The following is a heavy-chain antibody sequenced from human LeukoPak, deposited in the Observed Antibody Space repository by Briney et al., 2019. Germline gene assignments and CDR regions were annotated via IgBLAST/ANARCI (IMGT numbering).Heavy chain of an antibody. Sequence: ASVKVSCKASGYTFTGYYIHWVRQAPGQGLEWMGWINPNSGGSKYAQKFQGRVTMTRDTSISTAYMELSRLRYDGTAVYYCARGFDYYDSSGYNSDAFDIWGQGTMVTVSS. J-gene: IGHJ3*02. CDR2: INPNSGGS. D-gene: IGHD3-22*01. CDR1: GYTFTGYY. CDR3: ARGFDYYDSSGYNSDAFDI. V-gene: IGHV1-2*02.